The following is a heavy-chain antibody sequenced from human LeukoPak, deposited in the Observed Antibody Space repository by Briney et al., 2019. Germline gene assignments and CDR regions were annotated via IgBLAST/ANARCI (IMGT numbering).Heavy chain of an antibody. Sequence: ASVTVSCKASGYTFTSYDISWVRQAPGKGLEWMGWISAYNGNTGYAQKFQGRVTITRNTSISTAYMELSNLRSEDTAVYYSARGYDFWSGSYHYYMDVWGKGTTVTVSS. CDR3: ARGYDFWSGSYHYYMDV. V-gene: IGHV1-8*03. D-gene: IGHD3-3*01. CDR2: ISAYNGNT. J-gene: IGHJ6*03. CDR1: GYTFTSYD.